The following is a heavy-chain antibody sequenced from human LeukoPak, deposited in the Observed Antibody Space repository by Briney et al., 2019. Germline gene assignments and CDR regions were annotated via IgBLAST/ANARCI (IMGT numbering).Heavy chain of an antibody. CDR2: INPNSGGT. Sequence: ASVKVSCKASGYTFTGYYMHWVRQAPGQGLEWMGWINPNSGGTNYAQKFQGWVTMTRDTSISTAYMELSRLRSDDTAVYYCARGLSEMATITGYYYYGMDVWGQGTTVTVSS. CDR1: GYTFTGYY. V-gene: IGHV1-2*04. D-gene: IGHD5-24*01. J-gene: IGHJ6*02. CDR3: ARGLSEMATITGYYYYGMDV.